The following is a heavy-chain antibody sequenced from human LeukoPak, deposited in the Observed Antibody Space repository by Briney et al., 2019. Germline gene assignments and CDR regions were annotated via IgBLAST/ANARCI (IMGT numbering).Heavy chain of an antibody. CDR2: IKQDGSEK. D-gene: IGHD6-13*01. CDR3: ASRYSSSWYYYYYYMDV. Sequence: GVSLRLSCAASGFTFDDYGMSWVRQAPGKGLEGVANIKQDGSEKYYVDSVKGRFTISRDNAKNSLYLQMNSLRAEDTAVYYCASRYSSSWYYYYYYMDVWGKGTTVSVSS. J-gene: IGHJ6*03. CDR1: GFTFDDYG. V-gene: IGHV3-7*01.